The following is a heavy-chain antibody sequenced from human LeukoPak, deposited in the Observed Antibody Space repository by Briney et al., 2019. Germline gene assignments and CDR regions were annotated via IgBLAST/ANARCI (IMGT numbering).Heavy chain of an antibody. CDR3: ARSGYCSSTSCLYYYGMDV. V-gene: IGHV3-23*01. D-gene: IGHD2-2*01. CDR1: GFTFSSYA. CDR2: ISGSGGST. J-gene: IGHJ6*02. Sequence: GGSLRLSCAASGFTFSSYAMSWVRQAPGKGLEWVSAISGSGGSTYYADSVKGRFTISRDNSKNTLYLQMNSLRAEDTAVYCCARSGYCSSTSCLYYYGMDVWGQGTTVTVSS.